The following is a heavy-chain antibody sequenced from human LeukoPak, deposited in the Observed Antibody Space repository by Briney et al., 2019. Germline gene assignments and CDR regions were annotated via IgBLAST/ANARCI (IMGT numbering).Heavy chain of an antibody. CDR3: ARGAQRGTRGLYCSSTSCYASNTHYGMDV. CDR1: GFTFSSYS. CDR2: ISSSSSYI. D-gene: IGHD2-2*01. J-gene: IGHJ6*02. Sequence: GGSLRLSCAASGFTFSSYSMYWVRQAPGKGLEWVSSISSSSSYIYYADSVKGRFTISRDNAKNSLYLQMNSLRAEDTAVYYCARGAQRGTRGLYCSSTSCYASNTHYGMDVWGQGTTVTVSS. V-gene: IGHV3-21*01.